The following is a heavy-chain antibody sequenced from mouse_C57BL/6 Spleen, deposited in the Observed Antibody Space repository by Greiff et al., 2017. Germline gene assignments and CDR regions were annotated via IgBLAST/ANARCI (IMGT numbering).Heavy chain of an antibody. CDR3: AREGDYYGSNY. CDR2: ISYDGSN. CDR1: GYSITSGYY. V-gene: IGHV3-6*01. Sequence: EVKLMESGPGLVKPSQSLSLTCSVTGYSITSGYYWNWIRQFPGNKLEWMGYISYDGSNNYNPSLKNRISITRDTSKNQFFLKLNSVTTEDTATYYCAREGDYYGSNYWGQGTTLTVSS. D-gene: IGHD1-1*01. J-gene: IGHJ2*01.